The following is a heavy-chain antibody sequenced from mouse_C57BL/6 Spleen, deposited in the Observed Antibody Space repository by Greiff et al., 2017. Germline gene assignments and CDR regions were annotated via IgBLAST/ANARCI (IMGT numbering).Heavy chain of an antibody. D-gene: IGHD6-1*01. CDR1: GFNIKDDY. Sequence: VQLQQSGAELVRPGASVKLSCTASGFNIKDDYMHWVKQRPEQGLEWIGWIDPENGDTEYASKFQGKATITADTSSKTAYLQLSRLTSEDTAVFYCTTGVPYAMDYWGQGTSVTVSS. CDR3: TTGVPYAMDY. V-gene: IGHV14-4*01. CDR2: IDPENGDT. J-gene: IGHJ4*01.